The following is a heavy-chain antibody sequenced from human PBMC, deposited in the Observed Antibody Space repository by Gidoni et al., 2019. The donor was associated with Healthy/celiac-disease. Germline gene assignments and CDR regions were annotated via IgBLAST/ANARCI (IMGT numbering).Heavy chain of an antibody. D-gene: IGHD6-13*01. CDR3: ARDKDGSSWRYFDY. CDR2: ISSSSSYI. CDR1: GFTFSSYS. V-gene: IGHV3-21*01. Sequence: EVQLVESGGGLVKPGGSLRLSCAASGFTFSSYSMNWVRHATGKGLEWVSSISSSSSYIYYEDSVKGRFTISRDNAKNSLYLQMNSLRAEDTAVYYCARDKDGSSWRYFDYWGQGTLVTVSS. J-gene: IGHJ4*02.